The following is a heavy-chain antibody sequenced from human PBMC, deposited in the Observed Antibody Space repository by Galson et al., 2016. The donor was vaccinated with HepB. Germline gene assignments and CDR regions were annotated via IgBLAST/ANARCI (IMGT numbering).Heavy chain of an antibody. J-gene: IGHJ4*02. V-gene: IGHV4-39*01. CDR1: GGSISSVRYY. Sequence: SETLSLTCSVSGGSISSVRYYWGWIRQPPGKGLEWIGSLYLVGGPYYNPSPKSPASISADTPSNQFSLKLTSVTAADTAVYYCARQPNMCSSTCYFDFWGPGTLVTV. CDR2: LYLVGGP. D-gene: IGHD2-2*01. CDR3: ARQPNMCSSTCYFDF.